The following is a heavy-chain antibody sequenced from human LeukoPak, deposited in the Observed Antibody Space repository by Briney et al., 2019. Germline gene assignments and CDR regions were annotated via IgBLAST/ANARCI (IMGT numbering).Heavy chain of an antibody. V-gene: IGHV3-30*04. D-gene: IGHD7-27*01. J-gene: IGHJ4*02. CDR1: GFTFSSYA. CDR2: ISYGGSTT. CDR3: TTGNWGPY. Sequence: PGGSLRLSCAASGFTFSSYATHWVRQAPGKGLEWVAVISYGGSTTYYADCVKGRFPISRDNSKNPMYLHMNRLRTEDTAVYYCTTGNWGPYWGQGTLVTVSS.